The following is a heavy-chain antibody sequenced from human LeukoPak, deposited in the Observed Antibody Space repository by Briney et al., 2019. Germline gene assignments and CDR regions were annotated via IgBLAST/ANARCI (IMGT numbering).Heavy chain of an antibody. J-gene: IGHJ4*02. Sequence: GSLRLSCAASGFTFSSYSMNWVRQAPGKGLEWIGEINHSGSTNYNPSLKSRVTISVDTSKNQFSLKLSSVTAADTAVYYCARGRGYDFWSGYYRPFDYWGQGTLVTVSS. CDR3: ARGRGYDFWSGYYRPFDY. V-gene: IGHV4-34*01. CDR2: INHSGST. CDR1: GFTFSSYS. D-gene: IGHD3-3*01.